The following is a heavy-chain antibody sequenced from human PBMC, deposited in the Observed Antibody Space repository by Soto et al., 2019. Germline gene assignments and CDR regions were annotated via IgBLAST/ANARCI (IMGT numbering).Heavy chain of an antibody. CDR3: AKDPGKLGQDWYFDL. V-gene: IGHV3-30*18. CDR1: GFTFSSYG. J-gene: IGHJ2*01. D-gene: IGHD7-27*01. Sequence: QVQLVESGGGVVQPGRSLRLSCAASGFTFSSYGMHWVRQAPGKGLEWVAVISYDGSNKYYADSVKGRFTISRDNSKNTLYLQMNILRAEDTAVYYCAKDPGKLGQDWYFDLWGRGTLVTVSS. CDR2: ISYDGSNK.